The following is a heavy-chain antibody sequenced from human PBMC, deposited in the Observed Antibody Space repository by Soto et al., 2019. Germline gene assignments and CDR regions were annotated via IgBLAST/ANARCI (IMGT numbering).Heavy chain of an antibody. CDR3: ARDKDRVRFGGNDHDGMDV. CDR2: LIPIFGTA. V-gene: IGHV1-69*12. D-gene: IGHD1-1*01. CDR1: GGTLSSSA. Sequence: QVQLVQSGAEVMQPGSSVRVSCKASGGTLSSSAISWVRQVPGQGLEWMGGLIPIFGTADYAQKFQGRVTITADESTTTAYMELSILRSEDTAVYFCARDKDRVRFGGNDHDGMDVWGQATT. J-gene: IGHJ6*02.